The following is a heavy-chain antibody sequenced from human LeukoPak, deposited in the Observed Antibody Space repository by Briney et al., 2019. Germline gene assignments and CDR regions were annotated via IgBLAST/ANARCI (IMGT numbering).Heavy chain of an antibody. Sequence: GGSLRLSCTASGFTFGDYAMSWVRQAPGKGLEWVGFIRSKAYGGTTEYAASVKGRFTISRDDSKSIAYLQMNSLRAEDTAVYYCARDRYSSSSFYYYYYMDVWGKGTTVTVSS. CDR1: GFTFGDYA. J-gene: IGHJ6*03. CDR3: ARDRYSSSSFYYYYYMDV. V-gene: IGHV3-49*04. CDR2: IRSKAYGGTT. D-gene: IGHD6-6*01.